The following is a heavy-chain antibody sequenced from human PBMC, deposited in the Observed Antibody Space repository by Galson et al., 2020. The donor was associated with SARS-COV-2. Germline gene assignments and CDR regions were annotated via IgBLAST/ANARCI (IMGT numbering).Heavy chain of an antibody. CDR1: GFTLSSYS. CDR2: IGRSGSSI. Sequence: GGSLRLSCAASGFTLSSYSMTWVRQAPGKGLEWVSYIGRSGSSIYYADSVKGRFPVSRDNTKNSLYLQMTSLRAEETAVYYCASADYHYFDYWGQGTLGTVSS. V-gene: IGHV3-48*04. CDR3: ASADYHYFDY. J-gene: IGHJ4*02. D-gene: IGHD3-10*01.